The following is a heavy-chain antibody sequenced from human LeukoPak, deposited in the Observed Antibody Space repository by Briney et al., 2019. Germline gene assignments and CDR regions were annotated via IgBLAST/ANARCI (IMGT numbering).Heavy chain of an antibody. CDR1: GFTFSSYN. D-gene: IGHD4-11*01. V-gene: IGHV3-21*06. J-gene: IGHJ4*02. CDR2: ITGSSNSI. CDR3: TRGSSNWAPPFDY. Sequence: GGSLRLSCAASGFTFSSYNMNWVRQAPGKGLEWVSTITGSSNSIEYADSVKGRFSISRDNAKNSLYLQINSLRTEDTAVYYCTRGSSNWAPPFDYWGQGTLVTVSS.